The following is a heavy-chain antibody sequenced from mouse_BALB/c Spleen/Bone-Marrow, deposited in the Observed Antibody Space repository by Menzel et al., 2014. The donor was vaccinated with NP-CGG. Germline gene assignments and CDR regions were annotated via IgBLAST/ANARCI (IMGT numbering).Heavy chain of an antibody. CDR2: ISGYYGDA. V-gene: IGHV1S137*01. J-gene: IGHJ4*01. Sequence: VKLMESGAELVRPGVSVKISCKGSGYTFTDYAIHWVKQSHAKSLEWIGLISGYYGDAIYNQKFKGKATMTVDKSSSTTYMDLAKLTSEDSAIYYCARSGKVRNAMDYWGQGTSDTVSS. CDR3: ARSGKVRNAMDY. CDR1: GYTFTDYA.